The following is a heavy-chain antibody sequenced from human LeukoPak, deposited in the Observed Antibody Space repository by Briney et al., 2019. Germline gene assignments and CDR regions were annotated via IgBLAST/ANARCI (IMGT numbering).Heavy chain of an antibody. CDR3: ARDGPVGATDV. J-gene: IGHJ4*02. D-gene: IGHD1-26*01. CDR2: IYYSGST. CDR1: GGSISSYY. Sequence: SKTLSLTCTVSGGSISSYYWSWIRQPPGKGLEWIGYIYYSGSTNYNPSLKSRVTISVDTSKNQFSLKLSSVTAADTAVYYCARDGPVGATDVWGQGTLVTVSS. V-gene: IGHV4-59*01.